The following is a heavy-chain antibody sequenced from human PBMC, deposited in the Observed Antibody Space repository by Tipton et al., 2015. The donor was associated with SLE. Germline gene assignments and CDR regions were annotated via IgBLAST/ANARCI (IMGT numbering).Heavy chain of an antibody. D-gene: IGHD2-21*01. V-gene: IGHV4-4*07. Sequence: TLSLTCTVSGASITSDYWSWIRQPAGQGLEWIGRFYYGSGITNSNPSLKSRVSMSVDTAKNQFSLKLTSVSAADTAVYYCARRSVIKDAYMDVWGKGTTVTVSS. J-gene: IGHJ6*03. CDR3: ARRSVIKDAYMDV. CDR2: FYYGSGIT. CDR1: GASITSDY.